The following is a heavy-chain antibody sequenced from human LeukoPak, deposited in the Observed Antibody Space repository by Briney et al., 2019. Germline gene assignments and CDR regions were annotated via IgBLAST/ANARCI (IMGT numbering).Heavy chain of an antibody. CDR3: ARDRAPPTSWYFDL. V-gene: IGHV3-53*01. Sequence: GGSLRLSCAASGFTVSSNYMSWVRQAPGKGLEWVSVIYSDGTTYYADSVKGRFTISRDNSKNTLYLQMNSLRAEDTAVYYCARDRAPPTSWYFDLWGRGTLVTVSS. D-gene: IGHD3-10*01. CDR1: GFTVSSNY. CDR2: IYSDGTT. J-gene: IGHJ2*01.